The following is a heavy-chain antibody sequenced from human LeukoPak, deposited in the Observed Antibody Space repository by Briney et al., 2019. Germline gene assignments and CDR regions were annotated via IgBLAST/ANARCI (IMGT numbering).Heavy chain of an antibody. CDR2: TSYDGSNE. D-gene: IGHD5-24*01. V-gene: IGHV3-30*18. Sequence: GGSLRLSCAASGFTLGSYGMHWVRQAPGKGLEWVASTSYDGSNEYYGDSVKGRFSVSRDNSKNTLYLHMNSLRAEDTAVYYCAKEREMATRYYFDYWGQGTLVTVSS. CDR1: GFTLGSYG. J-gene: IGHJ4*02. CDR3: AKEREMATRYYFDY.